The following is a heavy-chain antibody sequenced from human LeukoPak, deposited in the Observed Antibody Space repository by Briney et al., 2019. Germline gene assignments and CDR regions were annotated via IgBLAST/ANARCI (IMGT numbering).Heavy chain of an antibody. V-gene: IGHV1-2*02. D-gene: IGHD4-17*01. CDR3: ARVCGDYDWFDP. CDR2: INPNSGGT. CDR1: GYTFTGYY. Sequence: ASVKVSCKASGYTFTGYYMHWVRQAPGQGLEWMGWINPNSGGTNYAQKFQGRVTMTRDTSISTAYMELSRLRSDDTAVYYCARVCGDYDWFDPWGQGTLVTVSS. J-gene: IGHJ5*02.